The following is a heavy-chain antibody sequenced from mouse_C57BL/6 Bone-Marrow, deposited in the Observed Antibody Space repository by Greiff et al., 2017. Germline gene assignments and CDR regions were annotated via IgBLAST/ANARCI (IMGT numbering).Heavy chain of an antibody. CDR2: IDPANGNT. Sequence: EVQLQQSVAELVRPGASVKLSCTASGFNIKNTYMHWVKQRPEQGLEWIGRIDPANGNTKYAPKFQGKATITADPSSNTAYLQLSSLTSEDTDIYYCVPTTVGPNYAMDYWGQGTSVTVSS. D-gene: IGHD1-1*01. V-gene: IGHV14-3*01. CDR3: VPTTVGPNYAMDY. J-gene: IGHJ4*01. CDR1: GFNIKNTY.